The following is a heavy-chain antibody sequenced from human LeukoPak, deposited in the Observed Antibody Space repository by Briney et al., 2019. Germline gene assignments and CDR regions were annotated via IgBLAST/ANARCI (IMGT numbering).Heavy chain of an antibody. CDR1: GFTFSSDA. J-gene: IGHJ5*02. Sequence: GGSLRLSCAASGFTFSSDARSWVRQAPGKGLEGVSAISGSGGSTYYADSVKGRFTISRDNSKNTLYLQMNSLRAEDTAVYYCAKDRRYYPFDPWGQGTLVTVSS. D-gene: IGHD3-9*01. CDR2: ISGSGGST. V-gene: IGHV3-23*01. CDR3: AKDRRYYPFDP.